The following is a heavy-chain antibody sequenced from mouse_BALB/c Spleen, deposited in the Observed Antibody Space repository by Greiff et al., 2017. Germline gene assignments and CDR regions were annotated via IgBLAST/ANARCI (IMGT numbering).Heavy chain of an antibody. V-gene: IGHV14-3*02. CDR2: LDPANGNT. J-gene: IGHJ3*01. Sequence: VQLQQSGAELVKPGASVKLSCTASGFNITDTYMHWVKQRPEQGLEWIGRLDPANGNTKYDPKFQGKATITADTSSNTAYLQLSSLTSEDTAVYYCARNDYDSAWFAYWGQGTLVTVSA. D-gene: IGHD2-4*01. CDR1: GFNITDTY. CDR3: ARNDYDSAWFAY.